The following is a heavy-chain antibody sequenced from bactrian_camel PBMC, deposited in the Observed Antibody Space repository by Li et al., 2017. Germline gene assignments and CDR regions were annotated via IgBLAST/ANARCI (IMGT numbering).Heavy chain of an antibody. CDR2: IHSDGRT. CDR3: AARQNYCPWSLNLTPYDY. CDR1: GYTYTAWC. V-gene: IGHV3S10*01. D-gene: IGHD1*01. J-gene: IGHJ4*01. Sequence: DVQLVESGGGSVQAGGSLRLSCEPSGYTYTAWCMGWFRQAPGKEREGVASIHSDGRTSYKDSVKGRFTISQDNIKRTLFLEMNTLKPEDTAMYYCAARQNYCPWSLNLTPYDYWGQGTQVTVS.